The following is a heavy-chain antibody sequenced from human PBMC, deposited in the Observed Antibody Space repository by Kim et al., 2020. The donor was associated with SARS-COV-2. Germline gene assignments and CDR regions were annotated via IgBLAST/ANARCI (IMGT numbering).Heavy chain of an antibody. CDR1: GYTFTSYD. D-gene: IGHD3-9*01. Sequence: ASVKVSCKASGYTFTSYDINWVRQATGQGLEWMGWMNPNSGNTGYAQKFQGRVTMTRNTSISTAYMELSSLRSEDTAVYYCARGLPDILTGYRPPLNWFDPWGQGTLVTVSS. CDR2: MNPNSGNT. V-gene: IGHV1-8*01. J-gene: IGHJ5*02. CDR3: ARGLPDILTGYRPPLNWFDP.